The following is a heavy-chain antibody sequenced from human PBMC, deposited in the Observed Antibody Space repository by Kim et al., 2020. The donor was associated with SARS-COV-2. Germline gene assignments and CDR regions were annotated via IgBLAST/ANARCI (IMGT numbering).Heavy chain of an antibody. CDR3: AREKGYYDR. Sequence: GITYYADSVKGRVTISRDNSKNTLYRQMGSLRAEDMAVYWCAREKGYYDRWGQGTLVTVSS. J-gene: IGHJ4*02. V-gene: IGHV3-64*02. CDR2: GIT. D-gene: IGHD3-22*01.